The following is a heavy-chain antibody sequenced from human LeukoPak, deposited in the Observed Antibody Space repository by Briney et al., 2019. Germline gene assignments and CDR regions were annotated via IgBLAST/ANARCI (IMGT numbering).Heavy chain of an antibody. D-gene: IGHD2-15*01. CDR1: GFIFTHQW. CDR3: ARDSLPSGGSCFYH. J-gene: IGHJ4*02. V-gene: IGHV3-7*01. CDR2: IKEDGSEM. Sequence: GGSLRLSCAASGFIFTHQWRSWVRQTPGKGLEWVANIKEDGSEMFYVDFVKGRFTISRDDAINSVYLQMNNLTAEDTAVYYCARDSLPSGGSCFYHWGQGALVIVSS.